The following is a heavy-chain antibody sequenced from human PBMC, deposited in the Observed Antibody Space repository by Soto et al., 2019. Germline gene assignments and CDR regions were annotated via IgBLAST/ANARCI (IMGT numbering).Heavy chain of an antibody. J-gene: IGHJ6*02. Sequence: QVPLVQSGAEVKKPGSSVKVSCKASGGTFKSYVFSWVRQAPGPGLEWMGGFIPLFGTPNHAQKYQGRVTITADESTSTVYIERSILTSEASVVYYCARGLTVYSAVLIYYYAMDVWVQGTTVTV. CDR3: ARGLTVYSAVLIYYYAMDV. D-gene: IGHD2-8*01. CDR1: GGTFKSYV. CDR2: FIPLFGTP. V-gene: IGHV1-69*01.